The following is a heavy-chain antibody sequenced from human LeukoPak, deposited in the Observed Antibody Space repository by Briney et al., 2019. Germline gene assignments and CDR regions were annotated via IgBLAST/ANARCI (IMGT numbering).Heavy chain of an antibody. D-gene: IGHD1-26*01. CDR2: IKQDGSEK. V-gene: IGHV3-7*01. CDR3: AREIVGATTYYFDY. J-gene: IGHJ4*02. Sequence: GGSLRLSCAASGFTFSSYWMSWVRQAPGKGLGWVANIKQDGSEKYYVDSVKGRFTISRDNAKNSLYLQMNNLRAEDTAVYYCAREIVGATTYYFDYWGQGTLVTVSS. CDR1: GFTFSSYW.